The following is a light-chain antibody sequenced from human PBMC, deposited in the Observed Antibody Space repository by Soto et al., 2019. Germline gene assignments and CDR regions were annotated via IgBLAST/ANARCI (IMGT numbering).Light chain of an antibody. CDR3: QHFYDHPNS. CDR1: QGFGSP. V-gene: IGKV1D-13*01. J-gene: IGKJ3*01. CDR2: DGS. Sequence: AIQVTQSPSSLSASVGDRVTISCRTSQGFGSPLTWYQRTPGKPPRLLIYDGSTLQSGVPTRFSGSGSATYFTPTISSQQHEDFATYYCQHFYDHPNSLGPGTKVDIK.